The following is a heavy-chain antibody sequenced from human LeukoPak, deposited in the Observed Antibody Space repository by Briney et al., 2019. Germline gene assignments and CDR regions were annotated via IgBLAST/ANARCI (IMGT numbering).Heavy chain of an antibody. CDR2: INWNGDST. V-gene: IGHV3-20*04. CDR3: ARAGKDFSLDY. J-gene: IGHJ4*02. D-gene: IGHD1-14*01. CDR1: GFTFSSYS. Sequence: GGSLRLSCAASGFTFSSYSMNWVRQAPGKGLEWVSGINWNGDSTGYADSVKGRFTISRDNAKNSLYLQMNSLRAEDTAVYYCARAGKDFSLDYWGQGTLVTVSS.